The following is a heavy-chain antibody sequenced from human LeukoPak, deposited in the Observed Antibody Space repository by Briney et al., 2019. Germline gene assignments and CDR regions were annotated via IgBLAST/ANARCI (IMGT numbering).Heavy chain of an antibody. CDR1: GFTFSSYA. Sequence: PGGSLRLSCAASGFTFSSYAMSWVRQAPGKGLEWVSGISWNSGTIGYADSVKGRFTISRDNAKNSLYLQMNSLRAEDTALYYCAKDIGSTKYYYYGMDVWGQGTTVTVSS. J-gene: IGHJ6*02. D-gene: IGHD1-26*01. V-gene: IGHV3-9*01. CDR2: ISWNSGTI. CDR3: AKDIGSTKYYYYGMDV.